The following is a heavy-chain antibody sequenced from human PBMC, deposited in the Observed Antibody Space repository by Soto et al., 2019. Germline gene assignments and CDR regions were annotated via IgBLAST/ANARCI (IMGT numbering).Heavy chain of an antibody. V-gene: IGHV3-53*01. CDR1: GFTVISNY. Sequence: GGSLRLSCAASGFTVISNYMSWVRQAPGKGLEWVSVIYSGGNTYYADSVKGRFTISRDNSKNTLYLQMNSLRAEDTAVYYCARVHYDILTGPGAFDIWGQGTMVTVSS. J-gene: IGHJ3*02. D-gene: IGHD3-9*01. CDR3: ARVHYDILTGPGAFDI. CDR2: IYSGGNT.